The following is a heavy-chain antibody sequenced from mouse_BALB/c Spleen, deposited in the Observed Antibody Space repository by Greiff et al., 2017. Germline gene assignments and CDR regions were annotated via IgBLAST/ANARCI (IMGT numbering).Heavy chain of an antibody. CDR3: SSDRNEYDDGGSWFAY. CDR1: GYSFTSCD. Sequence: DVQLQESGPSLVKPSQTLSLTCSVTGYSFTSCDWNWVRKFPGNKLEYMGYISYSGSTYYNPSLKSRISITRDTSKNQYYLQLNTVTTEDTATYYCSSDRNEYDDGGSWFAYWGQGTLVTVSA. J-gene: IGHJ3*01. V-gene: IGHV3-8*02. D-gene: IGHD2-4*01. CDR2: ISYSGST.